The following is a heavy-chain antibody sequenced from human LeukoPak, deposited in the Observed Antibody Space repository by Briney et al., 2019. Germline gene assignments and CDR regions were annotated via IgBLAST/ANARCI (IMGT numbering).Heavy chain of an antibody. Sequence: GGSLRLSCAASGFNFSNYNMNWVRQAPGKGLEWVSYISSRSRKIYYADSAKGRFTISRDNAQNSLYLQMNSLTAEDTAIYYCARDICGADCYALFGPWGQGTLVTVSS. CDR2: ISSRSRKI. CDR1: GFNFSNYN. V-gene: IGHV3-48*01. D-gene: IGHD2-21*02. J-gene: IGHJ5*02. CDR3: ARDICGADCYALFGP.